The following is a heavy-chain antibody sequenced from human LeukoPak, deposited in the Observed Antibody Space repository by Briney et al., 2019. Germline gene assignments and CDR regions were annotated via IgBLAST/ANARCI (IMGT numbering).Heavy chain of an antibody. CDR3: ARSQYSSSWYVGAFDI. V-gene: IGHV4-59*01. CDR2: IYYSGST. Sequence: SETLSLTCTVSGGSISSYYWSWIRQPPGKGLEWIGYIYYSGSTNYNPSLKSRVTISVDTSKNQFSLKLSSVTAADTAVYYCARSQYSSSWYVGAFDIWGQGTMVTVSS. D-gene: IGHD6-13*01. J-gene: IGHJ3*02. CDR1: GGSISSYY.